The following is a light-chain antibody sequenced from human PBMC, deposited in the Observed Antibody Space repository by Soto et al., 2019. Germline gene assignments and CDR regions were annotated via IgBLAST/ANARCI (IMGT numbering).Light chain of an antibody. CDR3: QQYGSSPRST. CDR1: QAISSN. J-gene: IGKJ5*01. V-gene: IGKV3-15*01. Sequence: EIVMTQSPATLSVSRGERATLSCRANQAISSNLAWYQQKPGQAPRLLIYGASTRATGIPARFSGSGSGTEFTLTISRLEPEDFAVYYCQQYGSSPRSTFGQGTRLEIK. CDR2: GAS.